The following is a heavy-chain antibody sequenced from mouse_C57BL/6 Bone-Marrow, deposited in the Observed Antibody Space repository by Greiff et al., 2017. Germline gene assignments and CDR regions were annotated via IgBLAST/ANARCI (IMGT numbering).Heavy chain of an antibody. CDR2: INPYNGGT. CDR1: GYTFTDYY. Sequence: DVQLQESGPVLVKPGASVKMSCKASGYTFTDYYMNWVKQSHGKSLEWIGVINPYNGGTSYNQKSKVKATLTVDKSSSTAYMELNSLTSEDSAVYYCARLYYGLDYWGQGTTLTVSS. J-gene: IGHJ2*01. CDR3: ARLYYGLDY. D-gene: IGHD1-1*01. V-gene: IGHV1-19*01.